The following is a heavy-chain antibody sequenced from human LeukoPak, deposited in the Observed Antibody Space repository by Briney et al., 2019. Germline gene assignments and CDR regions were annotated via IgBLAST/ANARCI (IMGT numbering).Heavy chain of an antibody. CDR3: ASQGSLGAFDI. J-gene: IGHJ3*02. CDR1: GFTFSSYW. CDR2: IKQDGSEK. D-gene: IGHD3-10*01. V-gene: IGHV3-7*01. Sequence: GGSLRLSCAASGFTFSSYWMSWVRQAPGKGLEWVANIKQDGSEKYYVDPVKGRFTISRDNAKNSLYLQMNSLRAEDTAVYYCASQGSLGAFDIWGQGTMVTVSS.